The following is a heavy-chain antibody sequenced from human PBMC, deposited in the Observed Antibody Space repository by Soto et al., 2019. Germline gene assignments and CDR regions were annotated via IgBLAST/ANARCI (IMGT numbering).Heavy chain of an antibody. Sequence: QGQLVQSGGEVKKPGASVKVSCKASGYTFTRYGISWVRQAPGQGLEWMGWISGYNGDTKYAQKFQGRVTMTVDTSTTTAYMELSSLTSGDRAVYYCAKNGQPPYYYYGMDVWGQGTTGTVSS. CDR1: GYTFTRYG. D-gene: IGHD2-8*01. V-gene: IGHV1-18*01. J-gene: IGHJ6*02. CDR2: ISGYNGDT. CDR3: AKNGQPPYYYYGMDV.